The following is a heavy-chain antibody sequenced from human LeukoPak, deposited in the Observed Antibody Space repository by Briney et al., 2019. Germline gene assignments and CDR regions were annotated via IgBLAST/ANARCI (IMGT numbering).Heavy chain of an antibody. D-gene: IGHD3-16*02. J-gene: IGHJ5*02. V-gene: IGHV1-2*02. CDR3: ARDPNTYYDYVWGSYRYTDFWFDP. Sequence: ASVKVSCKASGYTFTGYYMHWVRQAPGQGLEWMGWINPNSGGTNYAQKFQGRVTMTRDTSISTAYMELSRLRSDDTAVYYCARDPNTYYDYVWGSYRYTDFWFDPWGQGTLVTVSS. CDR2: INPNSGGT. CDR1: GYTFTGYY.